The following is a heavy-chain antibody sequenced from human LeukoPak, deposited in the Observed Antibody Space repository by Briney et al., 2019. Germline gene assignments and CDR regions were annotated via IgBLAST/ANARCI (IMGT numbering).Heavy chain of an antibody. D-gene: IGHD3-10*01. CDR2: IYHSGST. CDR1: GYSISSGYY. Sequence: PSETLSLTCTVSGYSISSGYYWGWIRQPPGKGLEWIGSIYHSGSTYYNPSLKSRVTISVDTSKNQFSLKLSSVTAADTAVHYCARGYLGDYWGQGTLVTVSS. V-gene: IGHV4-38-2*02. J-gene: IGHJ4*02. CDR3: ARGYLGDY.